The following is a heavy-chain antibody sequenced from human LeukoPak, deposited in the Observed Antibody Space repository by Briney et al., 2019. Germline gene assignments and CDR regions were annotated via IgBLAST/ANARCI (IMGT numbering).Heavy chain of an antibody. CDR1: GYTFTRYY. CDR3: ARAGGGWHRGFDY. V-gene: IGHV1-46*01. D-gene: IGHD6-19*01. CDR2: INPSGGST. Sequence: ASVKLSCKASGYTFTRYYMHWVRQAPGQGLEWMGIINPSGGSTSYAQKFQGRVTMTRDTSTSTVYMELSSLRSEDTAVYYCARAGGGWHRGFDYWGQGTLVTVSS. J-gene: IGHJ4*02.